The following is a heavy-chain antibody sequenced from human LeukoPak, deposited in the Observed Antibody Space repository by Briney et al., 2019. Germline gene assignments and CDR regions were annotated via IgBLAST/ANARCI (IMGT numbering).Heavy chain of an antibody. Sequence: GGFLRLSCAASGFTFSSYGMHWVRQAPGKGLEWVAVIWYDGSNKYYADSVKGRFTISRDNSKNTLYLQMNSLRAEDTAVYYCARARNYGAYYYYYMDVWGKGTTVTVSS. CDR2: IWYDGSNK. CDR3: ARARNYGAYYYYYMDV. D-gene: IGHD4-17*01. J-gene: IGHJ6*03. CDR1: GFTFSSYG. V-gene: IGHV3-33*01.